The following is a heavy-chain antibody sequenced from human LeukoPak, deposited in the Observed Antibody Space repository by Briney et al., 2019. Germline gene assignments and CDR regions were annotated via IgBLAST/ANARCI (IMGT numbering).Heavy chain of an antibody. Sequence: GASVKVSCKASGYTFTSYGISWVRQAPGQGLEWMGWISAYNGNTNYAQKLQGRVTMTTDTSTSTAYMELRSLRSDDTAVYYCARVSVGATKLAYFDYWGQGTLVTVSS. D-gene: IGHD1-26*01. J-gene: IGHJ4*02. CDR3: ARVSVGATKLAYFDY. CDR2: ISAYNGNT. V-gene: IGHV1-18*01. CDR1: GYTFTSYG.